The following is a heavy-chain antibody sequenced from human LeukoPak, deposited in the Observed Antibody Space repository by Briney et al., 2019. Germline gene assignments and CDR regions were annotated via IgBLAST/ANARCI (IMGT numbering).Heavy chain of an antibody. CDR1: GFTFSSYS. CDR3: ARGQTGYCSGGSCFATDY. J-gene: IGHJ4*02. Sequence: GRSLRLSCAASGFTFSSYSMNWVRQAPGKGLEWASSISSSSSYIYYADSVKGRFTISRDNAKNSLYLQMNSLRAEDTAVYYCARGQTGYCSGGSCFATDYWGQGTLVTVSS. CDR2: ISSSSSYI. D-gene: IGHD2-15*01. V-gene: IGHV3-21*01.